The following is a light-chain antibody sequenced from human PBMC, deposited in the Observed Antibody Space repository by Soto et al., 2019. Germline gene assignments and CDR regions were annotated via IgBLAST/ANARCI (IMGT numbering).Light chain of an antibody. J-gene: IGKJ1*01. V-gene: IGKV3-20*01. CDR2: GAS. CDR3: QQYGTSPRT. CDR1: QSVSSTY. Sequence: EIVLTQSPGTLTLSPGERATLSCRARQSVSSTYLAWYQQKPGQAPRLLIYGASSRATGIPDRFSGSGSGTDFTRTITRLEPEDFAVYYCQQYGTSPRTFGQGTKVEIK.